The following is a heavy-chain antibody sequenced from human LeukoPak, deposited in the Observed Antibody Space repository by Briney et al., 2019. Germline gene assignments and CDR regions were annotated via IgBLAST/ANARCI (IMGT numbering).Heavy chain of an antibody. V-gene: IGHV5-51*01. Sequence: GESLKISCQGSGSIFTSYWIGWVRQMPGKGLEWMGIIYPGDSDTRYSPSFQGQVTISADKSISTAYLQWSSLKASDTAMYYCGLRRYYGMDVWGQGTTVTVSS. CDR3: GLRRYYGMDV. D-gene: IGHD4-17*01. J-gene: IGHJ6*02. CDR2: IYPGDSDT. CDR1: GSIFTSYW.